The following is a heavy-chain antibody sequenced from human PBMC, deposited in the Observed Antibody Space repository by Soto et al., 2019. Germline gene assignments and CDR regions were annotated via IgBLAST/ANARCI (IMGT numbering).Heavy chain of an antibody. J-gene: IGHJ6*03. Sequence: GGSLRLSCAASGFTFSSYGMHWVRQAPGKGLEWVAVIWYDGSNKYYADSVKGRFTISRDNSKNTLYLQMNSLRAEDTAVYYCARDGLYYYGSGSYYSGESAYYYYMDVWGKGTTVTVSS. CDR1: GFTFSSYG. D-gene: IGHD3-10*01. CDR3: ARDGLYYYGSGSYYSGESAYYYYMDV. CDR2: IWYDGSNK. V-gene: IGHV3-33*01.